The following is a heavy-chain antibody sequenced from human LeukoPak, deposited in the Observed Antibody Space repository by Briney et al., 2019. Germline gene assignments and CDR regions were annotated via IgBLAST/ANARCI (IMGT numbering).Heavy chain of an antibody. Sequence: ASVKVSCKASGYTFTGYYMHWVRQAPGQGLEWMGRINPNSGGTNYAQKFQGRVTMTRDTSISTAYMELSRLRSDDTAVYYCARATQLSRIAAAPRFDYWGQGTLVTVSS. J-gene: IGHJ4*02. D-gene: IGHD6-13*01. CDR1: GYTFTGYY. V-gene: IGHV1-2*06. CDR2: INPNSGGT. CDR3: ARATQLSRIAAAPRFDY.